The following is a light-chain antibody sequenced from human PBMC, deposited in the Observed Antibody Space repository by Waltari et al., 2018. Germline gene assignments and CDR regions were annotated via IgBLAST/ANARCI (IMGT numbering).Light chain of an antibody. CDR3: QAWDRSTVL. CDR1: QLGDPS. CDR2: QDT. J-gene: IGLJ2*01. Sequence: SYELTQPPSVSVSPGQTASITCPGHQLGDPSACWYQKKPGQPPVLVIYQDTQRPSGIPERFSGSVSGDTATLTISGTQDVDEADYFCQAWDRSTVLFGGGTKLTVL. V-gene: IGLV3-1*01.